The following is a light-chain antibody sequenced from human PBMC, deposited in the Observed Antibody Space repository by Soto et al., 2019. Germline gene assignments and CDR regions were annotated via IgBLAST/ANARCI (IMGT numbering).Light chain of an antibody. Sequence: QPVLTQSPSASASLGASVKLTCTLSSGHSSYAIAWHQQQPEKGPRYLMKLNSDGCHSKGDGIPDRFSGSSSGAERYLTISSLQSEDEADYYCQTWGTGVVFGGGTKVTVL. CDR3: QTWGTGVV. CDR2: LNSDGCH. V-gene: IGLV4-69*01. CDR1: SGHSSYA. J-gene: IGLJ2*01.